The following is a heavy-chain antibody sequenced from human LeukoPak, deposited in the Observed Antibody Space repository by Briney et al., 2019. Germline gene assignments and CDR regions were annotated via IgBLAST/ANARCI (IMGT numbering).Heavy chain of an antibody. J-gene: IGHJ5*02. V-gene: IGHV3-23*01. Sequence: PGGSLRLSCAASGFTFSSYAMSWVRQAPGKGLEWVSAISGSGGSTYYADSVKGRFTISRDNSKNTLYLQMNSLRAEDTAVYYCARVPPRHYTSGSLYGTWGQGTLVTVSS. CDR1: GFTFSSYA. CDR2: ISGSGGST. CDR3: ARVPPRHYTSGSLYGT. D-gene: IGHD3-10*01.